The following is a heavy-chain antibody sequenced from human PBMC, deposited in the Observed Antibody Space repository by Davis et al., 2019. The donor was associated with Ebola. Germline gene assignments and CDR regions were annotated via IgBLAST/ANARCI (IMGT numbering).Heavy chain of an antibody. J-gene: IGHJ4*02. Sequence: SVQVSCKASGYTFTSYAMNWVRQAPGKGLEWMGKIIPIFATANSAKKFQGRVTITADESTNTAYMELSGLRSEDTAMYYCARLDGGWYNYWGQGTLVTVSS. CDR2: IIPIFATA. V-gene: IGHV1-69*13. CDR3: ARLDGGWYNY. CDR1: GYTFTSYA. D-gene: IGHD6-19*01.